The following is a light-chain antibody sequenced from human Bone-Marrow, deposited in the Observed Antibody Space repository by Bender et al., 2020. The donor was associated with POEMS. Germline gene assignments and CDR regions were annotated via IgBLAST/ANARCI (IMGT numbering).Light chain of an antibody. Sequence: QSALTQPASVSGSPGQSVTISCTGTTSDVEAFDYVSWYQQQPGKAPKLMIYDVSNRPTWVSDRFSASKSGKTAFLTISGLQTDDEGDYYCSSYTVLTTWVFGGGTKLTVL. CDR2: DVS. CDR3: SSYTVLTTWV. CDR1: TSDVEAFDY. J-gene: IGLJ3*02. V-gene: IGLV2-14*03.